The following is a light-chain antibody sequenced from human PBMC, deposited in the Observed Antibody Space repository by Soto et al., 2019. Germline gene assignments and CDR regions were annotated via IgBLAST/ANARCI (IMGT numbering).Light chain of an antibody. CDR1: SSDVGNYNY. J-gene: IGLJ2*01. CDR3: TSYTSSRALV. Sequence: QSALTQPASESGSPGQSITISCTGTSSDVGNYNYVSWYQQHPGEAPKLLIYDVSNRPSGVSDRFSGSKSGNTASLTISGLQAEDEADYHCTSYTSSRALVFGGGTKLTVL. V-gene: IGLV2-14*03. CDR2: DVS.